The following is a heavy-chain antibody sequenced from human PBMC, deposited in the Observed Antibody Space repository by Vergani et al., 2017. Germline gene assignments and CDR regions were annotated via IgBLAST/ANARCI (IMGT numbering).Heavy chain of an antibody. CDR2: VYWNDDE. CDR1: GFSFNTPGVG. D-gene: IGHD3-9*01. Sequence: QITLKESGPTLVRPTQTLTLTCSFSGFSFNTPGVGVGWIRQPPGRALEWLAFVYWNDDERYSPSLKSRVTITKDTSKNEVILTMATMDPVDTATYYCVHRLGYFDWDGAFDVWGPGTMVTVSS. CDR3: VHRLGYFDWDGAFDV. V-gene: IGHV2-5*01. J-gene: IGHJ3*01.